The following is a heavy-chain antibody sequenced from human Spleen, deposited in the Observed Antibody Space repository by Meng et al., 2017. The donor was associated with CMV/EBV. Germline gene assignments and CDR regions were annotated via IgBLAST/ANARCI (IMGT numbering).Heavy chain of an antibody. D-gene: IGHD2-2*01. CDR2: ITPIVGIP. V-gene: IGHV1-69*02. J-gene: IGHJ5*01. Sequence: LSDYTISWVRQAPGQGLEWMGRITPIVGIPRYAQIFQDRVTITADKFTSTTYMELSGLKSEDTAVYYCATSQCSSANCRDAYNWFDSWGQGALVTVSS. CDR1: LSDYT. CDR3: ATSQCSSANCRDAYNWFDS.